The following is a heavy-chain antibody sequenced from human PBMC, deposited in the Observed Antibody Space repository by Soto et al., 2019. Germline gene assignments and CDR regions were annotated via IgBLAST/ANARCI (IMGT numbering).Heavy chain of an antibody. CDR2: IIPIFGTA. D-gene: IGHD6-6*01. CDR3: ERCEPPEGRQLGPACAFDI. J-gene: IGHJ3*02. V-gene: IGHV1-69*01. Sequence: QVQLVQSGAEVKKPGSSVKVSCKASGGTFSSYAISWVRQAPGQGLEWMGGIIPIFGTANYAQKFQGRVTITADECTSTAYMELSSLRAEDTAVYYCERCEPPEGRQLGPACAFDIWGQGTMVTVSS. CDR1: GGTFSSYA.